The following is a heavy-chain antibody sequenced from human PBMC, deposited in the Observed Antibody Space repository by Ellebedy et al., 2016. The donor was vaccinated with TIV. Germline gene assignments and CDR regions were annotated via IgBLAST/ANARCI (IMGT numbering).Heavy chain of an antibody. Sequence: GESLKISCEGSGYSFSTYWITWVRQMHGKGLESMGRIAPSDSYTKYSPSFQGHVTMSVDNSLNTAYLQWSSLKASDTALYYCARFSGSYGGFDFWGQGTLVTVSS. CDR1: GYSFSTYW. V-gene: IGHV5-10-1*01. D-gene: IGHD1-26*01. J-gene: IGHJ4*02. CDR2: IAPSDSYT. CDR3: ARFSGSYGGFDF.